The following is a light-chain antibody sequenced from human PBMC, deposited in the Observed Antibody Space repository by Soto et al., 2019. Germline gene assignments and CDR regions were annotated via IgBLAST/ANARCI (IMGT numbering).Light chain of an antibody. CDR3: QQYGSSPRT. J-gene: IGKJ1*01. Sequence: EIVLTQSPGTLSLSPGDRATLSCRASQSVSSNYLAWYQQKPGQAPRLLIYVASIRATGIPDRFSGSGSGADFTLTIRRLEPEDFAVYYCQQYGSSPRTFGRGTKVVLK. CDR2: VAS. V-gene: IGKV3-20*01. CDR1: QSVSSNY.